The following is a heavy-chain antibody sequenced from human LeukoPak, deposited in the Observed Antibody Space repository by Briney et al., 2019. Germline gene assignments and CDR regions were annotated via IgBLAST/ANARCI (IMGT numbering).Heavy chain of an antibody. V-gene: IGHV3-30*04. CDR1: GFTFSSYA. D-gene: IGHD1-7*01. CDR3: ARGCGITGTTANQLPENWFDP. J-gene: IGHJ5*02. CDR2: ISYDGSNK. Sequence: GRSLRLSCAASGFTFSSYAMHWVRPAPGKGLEWVAVISYDGSNKYYADSVKGRFTISRDNSKNTLYLQMNSLRADDTAVYYCARGCGITGTTANQLPENWFDPWGQGTLVTVSS.